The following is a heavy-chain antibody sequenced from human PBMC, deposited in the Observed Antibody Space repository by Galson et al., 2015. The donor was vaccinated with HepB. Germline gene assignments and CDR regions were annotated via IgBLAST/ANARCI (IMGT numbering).Heavy chain of an antibody. Sequence: SLRLSCAASGFTFGSYAMHWVRQAPGKGLQWVASIPYDGGFKYYADSVKGRFTISRDNSKNPLYLQMSSLRAEDTALYYCAREGMAGALDYWGQGTLITVSS. CDR1: GFTFGSYA. D-gene: IGHD6-19*01. V-gene: IGHV3-30-3*01. CDR2: IPYDGGFK. J-gene: IGHJ4*02. CDR3: AREGMAGALDY.